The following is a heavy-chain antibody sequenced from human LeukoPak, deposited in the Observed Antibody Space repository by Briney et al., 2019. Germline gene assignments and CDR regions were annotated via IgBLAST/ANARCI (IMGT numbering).Heavy chain of an antibody. V-gene: IGHV4-34*01. D-gene: IGHD4-23*01. Sequence: SETLSLTCAVYGGSFSGYSWSWVRQPPGEGLEWIGEINHSGATNYNPSLKSRVTISVDTSKNQFSLKLSSVTAADTAVYYCASGRGGNYAGSLDYWGQGTLVTVSS. CDR3: ASGRGGNYAGSLDY. J-gene: IGHJ4*02. CDR2: INHSGAT. CDR1: GGSFSGYS.